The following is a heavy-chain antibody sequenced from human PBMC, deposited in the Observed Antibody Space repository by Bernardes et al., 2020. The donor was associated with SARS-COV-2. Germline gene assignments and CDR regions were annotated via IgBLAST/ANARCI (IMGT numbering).Heavy chain of an antibody. CDR2: VGNSEAAK. CDR1: GFDFENYV. J-gene: IGHJ4*02. V-gene: IGHV3-23*01. CDR3: AKNRDSPHDY. Sequence: GGSLRLSCSASGFDFENYVMSWVRQAPGKGLEWVSGVGNSEAAKYYADSVKGRFTISRDNSKKTLHLQMNNLRAEDTAVYYCAKNRDSPHDYWGQGTVVTVSS.